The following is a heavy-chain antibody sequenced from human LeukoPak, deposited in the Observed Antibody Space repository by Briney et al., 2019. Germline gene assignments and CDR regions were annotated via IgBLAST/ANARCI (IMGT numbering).Heavy chain of an antibody. CDR1: GGSCSGDY. Sequence: SETLSLTCAVYGGSCSGDYWSWIRQPAGEGLEWIGEINHSGSTNYNPSLKSRVTISVDTSKNQCSLKLSSVTAAATAVSYCARGHRDTAMLIHTRNFDYWGQGTLVTVSS. V-gene: IGHV4-34*01. CDR2: INHSGST. CDR3: ARGHRDTAMLIHTRNFDY. J-gene: IGHJ4*02. D-gene: IGHD5-18*01.